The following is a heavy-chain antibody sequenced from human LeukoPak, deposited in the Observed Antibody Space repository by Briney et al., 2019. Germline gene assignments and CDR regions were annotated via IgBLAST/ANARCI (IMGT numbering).Heavy chain of an antibody. CDR1: GYTFTGYY. V-gene: IGHV1-2*02. D-gene: IGHD3-10*01. J-gene: IGHJ4*02. CDR2: INPNSGGT. CDR3: ARREGLWFGELEDY. Sequence: ASVKVSCKASGYTFTGYYMHWVRQAPGQGLEWMGWINPNSGGTNYAQKFQGRVTMTRDTSSSTAYMELSRLRSDDTAVYYCARREGLWFGELEDYWGQGTLVTVSS.